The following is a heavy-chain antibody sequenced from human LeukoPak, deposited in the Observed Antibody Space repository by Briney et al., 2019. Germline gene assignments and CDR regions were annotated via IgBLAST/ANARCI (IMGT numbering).Heavy chain of an antibody. CDR2: IYYSGST. J-gene: IGHJ4*02. Sequence: SETLSLTCTVSGGSISSYYWSWIRQPPGKGLAWIGYIYYSGSTNYNPSLKSRVTISVDTSKNQFSLKLSSVTAADTAVYYCARGGYSYGYEPYFDYWGQGTLVTVSS. V-gene: IGHV4-59*01. CDR3: ARGGYSYGYEPYFDY. CDR1: GGSISSYY. D-gene: IGHD5-18*01.